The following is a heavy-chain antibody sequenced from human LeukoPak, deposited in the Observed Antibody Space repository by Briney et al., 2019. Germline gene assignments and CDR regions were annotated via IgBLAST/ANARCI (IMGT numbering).Heavy chain of an antibody. CDR1: GFTFGDYA. CDR3: TRSAYYYDSSGYSASDY. CDR2: IRSKAYGGTT. J-gene: IGHJ4*02. V-gene: IGHV3-49*03. Sequence: GGSLRVSCTASGFTFGDYAMSWFRQAPGKGLEWVGFIRSKAYGGTTEYAASVKGRFTISRDDSKSIAYLQMNSLKTEDTAVYYCTRSAYYYDSSGYSASDYWGQGTLVTVSS. D-gene: IGHD3-22*01.